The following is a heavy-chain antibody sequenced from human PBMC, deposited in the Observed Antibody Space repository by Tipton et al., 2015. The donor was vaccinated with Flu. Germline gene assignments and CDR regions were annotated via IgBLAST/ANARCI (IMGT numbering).Heavy chain of an antibody. Sequence: TLSLTCTISGHSISSEYYWAWIRQPPGRGLEWIANVHTSAGTYYNPSLKSRVTLSVDRSKNQFSLRLASVTAADTAVYFCARRDFSNYVSDPKNWFDSWGQGTLVTVSS. CDR2: VHTSAGT. V-gene: IGHV4-38-2*02. J-gene: IGHJ5*01. CDR3: ARRDFSNYVSDPKNWFDS. CDR1: GHSISSEYY. D-gene: IGHD4-11*01.